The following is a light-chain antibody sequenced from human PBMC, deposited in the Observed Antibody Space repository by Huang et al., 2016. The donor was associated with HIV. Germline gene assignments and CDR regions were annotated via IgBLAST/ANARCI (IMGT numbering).Light chain of an antibody. CDR3: QQYNSWPPRYT. V-gene: IGKV3-15*01. J-gene: IGKJ2*01. CDR2: GAS. Sequence: IVMTQSPATLSVSPGERVTLSCRASQSVSSNLAWYQQKPGQPPRLLIYGASTRATGIPARFSGSGAETEFTLTISSLQSEDFAVYYCQQYNSWPPRYTFGLGTKLEVK. CDR1: QSVSSN.